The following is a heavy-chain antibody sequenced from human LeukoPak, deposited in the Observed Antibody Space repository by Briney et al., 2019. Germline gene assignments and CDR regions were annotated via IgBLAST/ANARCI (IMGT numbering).Heavy chain of an antibody. D-gene: IGHD6-19*01. J-gene: IGHJ3*02. CDR3: AKEAVAGDAFDI. V-gene: IGHV3-9*01. CDR1: GFTFDDYA. Sequence: PGRSLRLSCAASGFTFDDYAMHWVRQAPGKGLEWVSGISWNSGSIGYADSVKGRFTISRDNAKNSLYLQMNSLRAEDTALYYCAKEAVAGDAFDIWGQGTMVTVSS. CDR2: ISWNSGSI.